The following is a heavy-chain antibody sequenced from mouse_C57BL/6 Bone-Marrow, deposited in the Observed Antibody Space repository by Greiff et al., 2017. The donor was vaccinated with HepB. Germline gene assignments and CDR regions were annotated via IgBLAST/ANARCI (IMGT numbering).Heavy chain of an antibody. CDR2: ILPGSGST. CDR1: GYTFTGYW. D-gene: IGHD1-1*01. CDR3: ARNDYYGSSCWYFDV. Sequence: QVQLQQSGAELMKPGASVKLSCKATGYTFTGYWIEWVKQRPGHGLEWIGEILPGSGSTNYNEKFKGKATFTADTSSNTAYMQLSSLTTADSAIYYCARNDYYGSSCWYFDVWGTGTTVTVSS. V-gene: IGHV1-9*01. J-gene: IGHJ1*03.